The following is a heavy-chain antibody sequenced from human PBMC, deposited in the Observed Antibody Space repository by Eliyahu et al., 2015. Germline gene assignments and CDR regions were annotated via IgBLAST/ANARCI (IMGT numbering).Heavy chain of an antibody. V-gene: IGHV3-30*18. CDR2: ISYDGSNK. CDR1: GFTFSSYG. J-gene: IGHJ4*02. Sequence: QVQLVESGGGVVQPXRSLRLSXXASGFTFSSYGMHWVRQAPGKGLEWVAVISYDGSNKYYADSVKGRFTISRDNSKNTLYLQMNSLRAEDTAVYYCAKESFQGGNFDYWGQGTLVTVSS. D-gene: IGHD3-10*01. CDR3: AKESFQGGNFDY.